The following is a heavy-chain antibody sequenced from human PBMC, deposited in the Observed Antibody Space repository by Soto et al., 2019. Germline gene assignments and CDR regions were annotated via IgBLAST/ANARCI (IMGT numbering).Heavy chain of an antibody. Sequence: QVQLQESGPGLVKPSGTLSLTCAASGGSISSSNWWSWVRQPPGKGLEWIGEIYHSGSTNYNPSLKSRVTISVDKSKNQFSLKLSSVTAADTAVYYCARDLGNSSSWTPFDYWGQGTLVTVSS. CDR1: GGSISSSNW. V-gene: IGHV4-4*02. D-gene: IGHD6-13*01. J-gene: IGHJ4*02. CDR2: IYHSGST. CDR3: ARDLGNSSSWTPFDY.